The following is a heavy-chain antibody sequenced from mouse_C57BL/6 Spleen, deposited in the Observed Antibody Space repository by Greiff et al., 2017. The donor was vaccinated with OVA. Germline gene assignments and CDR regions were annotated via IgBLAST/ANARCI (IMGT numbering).Heavy chain of an antibody. CDR1: GYTFTSYW. V-gene: IGHV1-64*01. CDR3: ARKKELRLPLAY. J-gene: IGHJ3*01. Sequence: QVQLQQPGAELVKPGASVKLSCKASGYTFTSYWMHWVKQRPGQGLEWIGMIHPNSGSTNYNEKFKSKATLTVDKSSSTAYMQLSSLTSEDSAVYYCARKKELRLPLAYWGQGTLVTVSA. D-gene: IGHD3-2*02. CDR2: IHPNSGST.